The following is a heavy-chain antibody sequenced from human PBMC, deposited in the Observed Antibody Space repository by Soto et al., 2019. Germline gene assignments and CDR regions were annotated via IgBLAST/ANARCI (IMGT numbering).Heavy chain of an antibody. V-gene: IGHV3-73*01. Sequence: GGSLRLSCAASGFTFSGSAIHWVRQASGKGLEWIGRIKNKAENYATAYGASVEGRFTISRDDSKNTAYLQMNSLKTEDTAVYFCARFSGAHAFDIWGQGTMVTVSS. CDR1: GFTFSGSA. CDR2: IKNKAENYAT. J-gene: IGHJ3*02. CDR3: ARFSGAHAFDI.